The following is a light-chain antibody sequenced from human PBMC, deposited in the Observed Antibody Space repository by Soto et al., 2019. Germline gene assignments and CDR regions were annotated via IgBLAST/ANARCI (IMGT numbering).Light chain of an antibody. CDR3: SSYRSSSKRV. CDR2: DVS. Sequence: QSSPTQPASGSGSPVQSITISCTGTTSVVGGYNYVSWYQQHPGKAPKLMIYDVSNRPSGVSNRFSGSKSGNTASLTISGLQAEDEADYYCSSYRSSSKRVFGTGTKVTV. J-gene: IGLJ1*01. V-gene: IGLV2-14*03. CDR1: TSVVGGYNY.